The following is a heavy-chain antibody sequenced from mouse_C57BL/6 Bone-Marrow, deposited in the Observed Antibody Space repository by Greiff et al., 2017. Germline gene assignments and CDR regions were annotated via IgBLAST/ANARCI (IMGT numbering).Heavy chain of an antibody. D-gene: IGHD2-13*01. CDR2: INPGSGGN. CDR1: GYAFTNYL. CDR3: ARDDGDYVWYFDV. Sequence: VQLQQSGAELVRPGTSVKVSCKASGYAFTNYLIEWVKPRPGQGPEWIGVINPGSGGNNFNETVKGTATLTADQTTITTYFQLSSLTSEDSAVYFCARDDGDYVWYFDVWGTGTTVTGSS. V-gene: IGHV1-54*01. J-gene: IGHJ1*03.